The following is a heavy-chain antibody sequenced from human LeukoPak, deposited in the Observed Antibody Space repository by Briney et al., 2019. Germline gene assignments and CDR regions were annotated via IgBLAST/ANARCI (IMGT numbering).Heavy chain of an antibody. J-gene: IGHJ5*02. V-gene: IGHV3-74*01. Sequence: GGSPRLSCVASGFTFSTFAMLWVRQPPGKGLEWVSRINSDGINTSYADSVKGRFTISRDNAKNTLNLQVNSLRAEDTAVYYCARDLGQYYDTSDNWFDPWGQGTLVTVSS. CDR3: ARDLGQYYDTSDNWFDP. D-gene: IGHD3-22*01. CDR2: INSDGINT. CDR1: GFTFSTFA.